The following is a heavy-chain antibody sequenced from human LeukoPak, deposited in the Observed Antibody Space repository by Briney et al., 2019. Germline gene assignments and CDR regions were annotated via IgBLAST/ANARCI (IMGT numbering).Heavy chain of an antibody. CDR1: GGSFSGYY. V-gene: IGHV4-34*01. CDR2: INHSGST. J-gene: IGHJ6*03. CDR3: ARPRRTYCSSTSCYGLYYMDV. D-gene: IGHD2-2*01. Sequence: SETLSLTCAVYGGSFSGYYWSWIRQPPGKGLEWIGEINHSGSTNYNPSLKSRVTISVDTSKNQFSLKLSSVTAADTAVYYCARPRRTYCSSTSCYGLYYMDVRGKGTTVTVSS.